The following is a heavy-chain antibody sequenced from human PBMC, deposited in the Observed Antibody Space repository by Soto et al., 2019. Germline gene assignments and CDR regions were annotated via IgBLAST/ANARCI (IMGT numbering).Heavy chain of an antibody. CDR1: GFTFSDYA. J-gene: IGHJ4*02. Sequence: VQLVESGGGVVQPGRSLRLSCAASGFTFSDYAMHWVRQAPGRGLEWVAVVSHDGRNTHYADSVKGRFTISRDSSQNTVSLEMTILRAEDTAVYYCAKGGRQWLVTSDFNYWGQGALVTVSS. V-gene: IGHV3-30*18. CDR2: VSHDGRNT. CDR3: AKGGRQWLVTSDFNY. D-gene: IGHD6-19*01.